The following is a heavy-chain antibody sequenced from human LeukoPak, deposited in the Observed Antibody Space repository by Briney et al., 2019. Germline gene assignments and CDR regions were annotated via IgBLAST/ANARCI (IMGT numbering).Heavy chain of an antibody. V-gene: IGHV4-4*07. J-gene: IGHJ5*02. CDR3: ASEAAAWFNNWFDP. Sequence: PETLSLTCTVSGGSISSYYWSWIRQPAGKGLEWIGRIYTSGSTNYNPSLKSRVTMSVDTSKNQFSLKLSSVTAADTAVYYCASEAAAWFNNWFDPWGQGTLVTVSS. CDR2: IYTSGST. CDR1: GGSISSYY. D-gene: IGHD2-2*01.